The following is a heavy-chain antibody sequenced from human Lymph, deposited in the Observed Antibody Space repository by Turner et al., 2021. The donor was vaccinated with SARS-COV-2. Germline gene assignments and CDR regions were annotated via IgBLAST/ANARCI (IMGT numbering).Heavy chain of an antibody. D-gene: IGHD3-3*01. CDR3: ARDLMEVGGMDV. CDR1: GFTVSYNY. Sequence: EVQLVESGGGLIQPGGSLGRSCAASGFTVSYNYMTWVRQAPGKGLEWVSVIYSGGSTYYADSVKGRFTISRDSSKNTLYLQMNSLRAEDTAVYYCARDLMEVGGMDVWGQGTTVTVSS. CDR2: IYSGGST. J-gene: IGHJ6*02. V-gene: IGHV3-53*01.